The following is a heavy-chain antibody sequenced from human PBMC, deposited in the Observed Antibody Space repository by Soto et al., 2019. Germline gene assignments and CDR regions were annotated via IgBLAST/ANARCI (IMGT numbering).Heavy chain of an antibody. CDR2: IWFDGTKK. Sequence: GGSLRLSCAASGFTFSTYGMHWVRQAPGKGLEWVAVIWFDGTKKYYADSVNGRFTISRDNSKNTLYLQMNSLRAEDTAVYYCASQIFWSGSTAHGMDVWGQGTAVTVSS. CDR1: GFTFSTYG. D-gene: IGHD3-3*01. V-gene: IGHV3-33*01. CDR3: ASQIFWSGSTAHGMDV. J-gene: IGHJ6*02.